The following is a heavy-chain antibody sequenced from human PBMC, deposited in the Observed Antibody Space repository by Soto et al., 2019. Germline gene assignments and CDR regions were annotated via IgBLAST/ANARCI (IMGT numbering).Heavy chain of an antibody. J-gene: IGHJ5*02. D-gene: IGHD1-20*01. Sequence: SETLSLTCAVSGGSISSGGYSWSWIRQPPGKGLEWIGYIYHSGSTYYNPSLKSRVTISVDRSKNQFSLKLSSVTAVDTAVYYCARSGSPVSEDWFDPWGQGTLVTVSS. CDR2: IYHSGST. CDR1: GGSISSGGYS. V-gene: IGHV4-30-2*01. CDR3: ARSGSPVSEDWFDP.